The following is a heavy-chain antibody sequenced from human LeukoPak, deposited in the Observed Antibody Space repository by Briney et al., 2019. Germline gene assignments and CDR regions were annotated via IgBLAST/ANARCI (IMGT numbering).Heavy chain of an antibody. J-gene: IGHJ3*01. Sequence: PGGSLRLSCAASGFTVSDSAMSSVRQAPGKGLEWVSLIGFSGGSTSYADSVKGRFTTSRDKSKDTLYLQMNSLRAEDTAIYYCARDIQLSTWGLGTMVTVSS. CDR3: ARDIQLST. V-gene: IGHV3-23*01. CDR1: GFTVSDSA. CDR2: IGFSGGST. D-gene: IGHD5-24*01.